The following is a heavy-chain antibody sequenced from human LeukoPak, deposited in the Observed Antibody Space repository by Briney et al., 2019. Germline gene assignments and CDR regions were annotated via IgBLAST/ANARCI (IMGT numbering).Heavy chain of an antibody. V-gene: IGHV1-2*02. CDR3: ASTYYYDSSGYPHGAFDI. CDR1: GYTFTSYA. CDR2: INPNSGGT. J-gene: IGHJ3*02. D-gene: IGHD3-22*01. Sequence: ASVKVSCKASGYTFTSYAINWVRQAPGQGLERMGWINPNSGGTNYAQKFQGRVTMTRDTSISTAYMELSRLRSDDTAVYYCASTYYYDSSGYPHGAFDIWGQRTMVTVSS.